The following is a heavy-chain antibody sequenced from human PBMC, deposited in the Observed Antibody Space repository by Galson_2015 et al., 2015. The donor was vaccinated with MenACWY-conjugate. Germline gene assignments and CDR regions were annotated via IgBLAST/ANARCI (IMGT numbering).Heavy chain of an antibody. CDR1: GFTFSSYW. V-gene: IGHV3-74*01. CDR3: ARAYSSGWYRNWLDS. J-gene: IGHJ5*01. CDR2: INSDGSST. D-gene: IGHD6-19*01. Sequence: SLRLSCAVSGFTFSSYWMHWVRQAPGKGLVWVSRINSDGSSTSYADTAKGRFTISRDNAKNSLYLQMDSLRVEDTAVYYCARAYSSGWYRNWLDSWGQGTLVTVSS.